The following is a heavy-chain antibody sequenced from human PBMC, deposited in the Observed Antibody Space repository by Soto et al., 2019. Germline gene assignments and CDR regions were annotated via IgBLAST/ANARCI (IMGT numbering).Heavy chain of an antibody. V-gene: IGHV3-48*02. CDR3: AGYDYDSSRYHGMDD. CDR2: TSDSGSNT. D-gene: IGHD3-22*01. Sequence: GGSLRPSWAAFGFKISSYSMNWVRPAPRRGLEWVGYTSDSGSNTLYADSVKGRFTVSRDTAKNSLYLQVSGTRDEDKTGNDWAGYDYDSSRYHGMDDWGQGTTVTVSS. CDR1: GFKISSYS. J-gene: IGHJ6*02.